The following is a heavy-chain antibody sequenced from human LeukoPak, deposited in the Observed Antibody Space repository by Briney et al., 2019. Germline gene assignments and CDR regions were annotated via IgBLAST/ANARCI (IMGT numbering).Heavy chain of an antibody. CDR2: ITGGHGAT. CDR1: GFNFNTYT. V-gene: IGHV3-23*01. CDR3: ARDRSTDAISEY. Sequence: GGSLRLSCSASGFNFNTYTLTWVRQAPGKRPEWLSAITGGHGATYYADSVTGRFTISRDYSRNTVYLHMSALRAEDTAVYYCARDRSTDAISEYWGQGTLVALSS. J-gene: IGHJ4*02. D-gene: IGHD1-1*01.